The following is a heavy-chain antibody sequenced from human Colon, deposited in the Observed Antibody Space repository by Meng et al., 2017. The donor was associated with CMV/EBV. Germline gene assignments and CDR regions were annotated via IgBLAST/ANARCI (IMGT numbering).Heavy chain of an antibody. V-gene: IGHV3-33*06. CDR3: AKDIRNMAGGDY. CDR1: GFTCSNYG. D-gene: IGHD2-21*01. Sequence: WAGSGFTCSNYGMHWVRQAPGKGLGWVAIVWDNGNRQYYADSVKGRFTISRDNSRNTLYLQMNSLRAEDTAVYYWAKDIRNMAGGDYWGQGTLVTVSS. CDR2: VWDNGNRQ. J-gene: IGHJ4*02.